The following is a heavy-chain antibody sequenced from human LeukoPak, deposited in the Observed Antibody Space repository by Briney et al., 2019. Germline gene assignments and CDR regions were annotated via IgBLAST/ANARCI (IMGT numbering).Heavy chain of an antibody. D-gene: IGHD3-22*01. J-gene: IGHJ4*02. V-gene: IGHV4-34*01. CDR2: ISHSGST. CDR3: VTYYYGSSAPKRNY. Sequence: QPSETLSLTCAVYGGSFSGYYWSWIRQPPGKGLEWIGEISHSGSTTYNPSLRSRVTISGDTSKKQFSLKLSSVTAADTAVYYCVTYYYGSSAPKRNYWGQGILVTVSS. CDR1: GGSFSGYY.